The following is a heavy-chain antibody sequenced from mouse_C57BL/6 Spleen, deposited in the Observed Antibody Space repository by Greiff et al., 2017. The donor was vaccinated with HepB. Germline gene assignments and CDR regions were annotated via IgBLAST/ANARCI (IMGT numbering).Heavy chain of an antibody. J-gene: IGHJ2*01. CDR1: GYTFTDYN. Sequence: VQLKQSGPELVKPGASVKMSCKASGYTFTDYNMHWVKQSHGKSLEWIGYINPNNGGTSYNQKFKGKATLTVNKSSSTAYMELRSLTSEDSAVYYCARGYYYGSSFDYWGQGTTLTVSS. V-gene: IGHV1-22*01. CDR2: INPNNGGT. CDR3: ARGYYYGSSFDY. D-gene: IGHD1-1*01.